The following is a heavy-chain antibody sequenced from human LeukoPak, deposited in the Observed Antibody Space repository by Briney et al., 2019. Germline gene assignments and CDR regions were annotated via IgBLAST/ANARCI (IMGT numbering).Heavy chain of an antibody. CDR3: ARAYGVRGVPSRYGMDV. CDR2: ISSSSSTI. V-gene: IGHV3-48*04. Sequence: GGSLRLSCAASGFTFTNYTMNWVRQAPGKGPEWVSYISSSSSTIYYADSVKGRFTISRDNAKNSLYLQMNSLRAEDTAVYYCARAYGVRGVPSRYGMDVWGQGTTVTVSS. CDR1: GFTFTNYT. J-gene: IGHJ6*02. D-gene: IGHD3-10*01.